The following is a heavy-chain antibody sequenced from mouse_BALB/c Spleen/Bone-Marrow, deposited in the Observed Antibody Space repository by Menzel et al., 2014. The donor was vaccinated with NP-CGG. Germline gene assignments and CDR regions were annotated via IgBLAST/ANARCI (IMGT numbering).Heavy chain of an antibody. CDR3: ARYDGPAWFAY. V-gene: IGHV1S81*02. J-gene: IGHJ3*01. CDR1: GYSFTTYW. Sequence: VKLMESGAELVKPGASVRLSCKASGYSFTTYWIHWVKQRPGRGLEWIGEINPSNGRTNYNEKFKSKATLTVDKSSSTAYMQLSSLTSEDSAVYYCARYDGPAWFAYWGQGTLVTVSA. D-gene: IGHD2-3*01. CDR2: INPSNGRT.